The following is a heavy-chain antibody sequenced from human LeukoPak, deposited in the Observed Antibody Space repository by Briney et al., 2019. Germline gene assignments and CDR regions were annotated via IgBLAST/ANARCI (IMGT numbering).Heavy chain of an antibody. D-gene: IGHD3-10*01. CDR1: EFTFSIYG. V-gene: IGHV3-30*18. Sequence: PGGSLRLSCAASEFTFSIYGMHWVRQAPGKGLEWVAVISVDGGNKVYADSVKGRVTISRDNSKNTLSLQMNSLRAEDTAVYYCAKEKGSGSYYNYQYGMDVWGQGTTVTVSS. CDR3: AKEKGSGSYYNYQYGMDV. J-gene: IGHJ6*02. CDR2: ISVDGGNK.